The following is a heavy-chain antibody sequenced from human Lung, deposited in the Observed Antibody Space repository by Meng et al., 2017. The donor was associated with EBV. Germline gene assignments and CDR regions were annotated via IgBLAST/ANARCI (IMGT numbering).Heavy chain of an antibody. CDR2: IYYSGIT. V-gene: IGHV4-31*03. CDR1: GASISSAYNY. J-gene: IGHJ4*02. CDR3: ARGADEYGGNAFDF. Sequence: QGQLQESGPRLVGPSQTLSLICTASGASISSAYNYWTWIRQRPGRGLEWIGYIYYSGITYYNPSLQSRLTISADTSKNQFSLMLTSLTAADTAVYYCARGADEYGGNAFDFWGQGALVTVSS. D-gene: IGHD4-23*01.